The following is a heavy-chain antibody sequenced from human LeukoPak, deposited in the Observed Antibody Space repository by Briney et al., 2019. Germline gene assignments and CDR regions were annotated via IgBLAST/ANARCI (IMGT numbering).Heavy chain of an antibody. CDR2: INHSGST. V-gene: IGHV4-34*01. D-gene: IGHD6-13*01. CDR3: ARGRGARSSRWYNWFDP. Sequence: SETLSLTCAVYGGSFSAYYWSWIRQPPGKGLEWIGEINHSGSTNYNPSLKSRVTISIDTSKNQFSLEMSSVTAADTAVYYCARGRGARSSRWYNWFDPWGQATLASVSS. J-gene: IGHJ5*02. CDR1: GGSFSAYY.